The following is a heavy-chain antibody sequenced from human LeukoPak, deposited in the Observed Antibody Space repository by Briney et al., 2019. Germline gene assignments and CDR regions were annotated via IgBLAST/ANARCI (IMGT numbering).Heavy chain of an antibody. CDR2: IYSGGST. Sequence: PGGSLRLSCAASGFTVSSNYMSWVRQAPGKGLEWVSVIYSGGSTYYADSVKGRFTISRDNSKNTLYLQMSSLRVEDTAVYFCARVGKAAAGSGPFDYWGQGTLVTVSS. V-gene: IGHV3-66*01. CDR1: GFTVSSNY. J-gene: IGHJ4*02. D-gene: IGHD6-13*01. CDR3: ARVGKAAAGSGPFDY.